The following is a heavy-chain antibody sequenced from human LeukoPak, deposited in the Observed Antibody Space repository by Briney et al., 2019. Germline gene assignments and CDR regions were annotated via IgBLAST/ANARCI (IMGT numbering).Heavy chain of an antibody. V-gene: IGHV3-33*01. J-gene: IGHJ6*02. CDR1: GFTFSSYG. CDR2: IWYDGSNK. CDR3: ARVYSSGWYPFDYYYGMDV. Sequence: GGSLRLSCAASGFTFSSYGMQWVRQAPGKGLEWVGVIWYDGSNKYYADSVKGRFTISRDNSKNTLYLQMNSLRAEDTAVYYCARVYSSGWYPFDYYYGMDVWGQGTTVTVSS. D-gene: IGHD6-19*01.